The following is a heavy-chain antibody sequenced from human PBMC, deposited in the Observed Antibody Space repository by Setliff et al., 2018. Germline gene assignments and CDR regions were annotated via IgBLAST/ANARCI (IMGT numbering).Heavy chain of an antibody. CDR1: GGSISRDY. J-gene: IGHJ6*03. Sequence: ASETLSLTCTVSGGSISRDYWMWIRQPPGKGLEWIGSIFYSGSTNYNPALKSRVTMSIDTSKNQFSLNLNSVTAADTAVYYCARQPYSTTYYYYYYYMDVWGKGTTVTVSS. D-gene: IGHD6-13*01. CDR3: ARQPYSTTYYYYYYYMDV. V-gene: IGHV4-59*08. CDR2: IFYSGST.